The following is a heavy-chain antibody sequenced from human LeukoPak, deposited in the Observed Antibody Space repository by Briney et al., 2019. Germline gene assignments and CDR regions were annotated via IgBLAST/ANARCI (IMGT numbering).Heavy chain of an antibody. D-gene: IGHD1-26*01. CDR3: ARYSGSYVLFDY. J-gene: IGHJ4*02. V-gene: IGHV4-34*01. Sequence: PSETLSLTCAVYGGSFSGYYWSWIRQPPGKGLEWIGEINHSGSTNYNPSLKSRVTISVDTSKNQFSLKLSSVTAADTAVYYCARYSGSYVLFDYWGQGTLVTVSS. CDR2: INHSGST. CDR1: GGSFSGYY.